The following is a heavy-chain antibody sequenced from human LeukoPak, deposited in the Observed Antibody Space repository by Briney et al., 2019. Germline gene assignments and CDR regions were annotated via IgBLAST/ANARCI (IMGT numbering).Heavy chain of an antibody. CDR1: GYSFTSYG. CDR3: ARDRREGLLWFGAYFDY. J-gene: IGHJ4*02. V-gene: IGHV1-18*01. CDR2: ISAYNGNT. D-gene: IGHD3-10*01. Sequence: ASVKVSCKASGYSFTSYGISWVRQAPGQGLPWMGWISAYNGNTNYAQTLQGRVTITADESTSTAYMELSSLRSEDTAVYYCARDRREGLLWFGAYFDYWGQGTLVTVSS.